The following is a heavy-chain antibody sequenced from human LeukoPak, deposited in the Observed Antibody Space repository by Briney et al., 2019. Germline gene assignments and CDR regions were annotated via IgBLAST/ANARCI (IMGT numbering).Heavy chain of an antibody. Sequence: PGGSLRLSCAASGFTFSSYSMNWVRQAPGKGLEWVSYISSSSSTIYYADSVKGRFTISRDNAKNSLYLQMNSLRAEDTAVYYCAKYPRGREQLLGLGGSPLSGFDYWGQGTLVTVSS. J-gene: IGHJ4*02. V-gene: IGHV3-48*04. CDR3: AKYPRGREQLLGLGGSPLSGFDY. CDR2: ISSSSSTI. CDR1: GFTFSSYS. D-gene: IGHD6-6*01.